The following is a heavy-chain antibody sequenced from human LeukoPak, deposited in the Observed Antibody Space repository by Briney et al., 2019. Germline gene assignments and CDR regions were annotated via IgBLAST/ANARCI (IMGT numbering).Heavy chain of an antibody. CDR3: ARRGWGFGEPKRDHDTFDI. CDR1: GSRFTNYW. D-gene: IGHD3-10*01. V-gene: IGHV5-51*01. CDR2: IYPGDSDA. Sequence: GESLQISCKGSGSRFTNYWIAWVRQLPGQGLEWMAIIYPGDSDARYSPSFQGQVTISVDKSISTTYLRWSSLKASDTAMYYCARRGWGFGEPKRDHDTFDIWGQGTMVTVSS. J-gene: IGHJ3*02.